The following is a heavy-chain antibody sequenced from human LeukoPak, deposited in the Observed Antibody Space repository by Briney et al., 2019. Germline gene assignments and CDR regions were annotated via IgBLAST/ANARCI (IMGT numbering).Heavy chain of an antibody. CDR2: IKQDGSEK. CDR3: XXXXXXXXXXXXXXYYYYYGMDV. CDR1: GFTFSSYW. J-gene: IGHJ6*02. V-gene: IGHV3-7*01. Sequence: PGGSLRLSCAASGFTFSSYWMSWVRQAPGKGLEWVANIKQDGSEKYYVDSVKGRFTISRDNAKNSLYLQMNSLRAEDTAVYYXXXXXXXXXXXXXXXYYYYYGMDVWGQGTTVTVSS.